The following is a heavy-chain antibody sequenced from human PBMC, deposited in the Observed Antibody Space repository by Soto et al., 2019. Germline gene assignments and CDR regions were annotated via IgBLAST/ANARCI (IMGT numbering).Heavy chain of an antibody. D-gene: IGHD3-22*01. Sequence: EVQLVVSGGGLVKPGGSLRLSCAASGFTFSSYSMSWVRQAPGKGLEWVSYISSSSSYIYYSDSVKGRFTISRDNAKNSLYLQMNSLRAEDTAVYDCARLPSDYGSSPFDYWGQGTLVTVSS. CDR1: GFTFSSYS. V-gene: IGHV3-21*01. CDR3: ARLPSDYGSSPFDY. J-gene: IGHJ4*02. CDR2: ISSSSSYI.